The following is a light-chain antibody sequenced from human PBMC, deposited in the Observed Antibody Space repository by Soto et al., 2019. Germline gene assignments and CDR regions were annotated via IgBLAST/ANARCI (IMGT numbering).Light chain of an antibody. CDR1: QSVRSNY. V-gene: IGKV3-20*01. CDR2: GAS. J-gene: IGKJ2*01. Sequence: EIVLTQSPGTLSLSPGERATLSCRASQSVRSNYLAWYQQKPGQAPRLLIYGASTRATGNPDRFSGTGSGTDFTLTISRLEPEGFAVYYCQQYGGSPYTFGQGTKLEIK. CDR3: QQYGGSPYT.